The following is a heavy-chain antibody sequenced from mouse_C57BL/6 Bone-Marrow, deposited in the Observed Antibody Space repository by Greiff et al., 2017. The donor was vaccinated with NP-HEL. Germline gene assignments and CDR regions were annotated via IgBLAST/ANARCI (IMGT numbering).Heavy chain of an antibody. Sequence: VQLQESGPGLVQPSQSLSITCPVSGFSLTSYGVHWVRQPPGKGLEWLGVLWSGGSTDYNAAFISRLSISKDNSKSQVFFKMNSLQADDTAIYYCAKNSMVTTGYWGQGTTLTVSA. CDR1: GFSLTSYG. CDR2: LWSGGST. CDR3: AKNSMVTTGY. D-gene: IGHD2-3*01. V-gene: IGHV2-4*01. J-gene: IGHJ2*01.